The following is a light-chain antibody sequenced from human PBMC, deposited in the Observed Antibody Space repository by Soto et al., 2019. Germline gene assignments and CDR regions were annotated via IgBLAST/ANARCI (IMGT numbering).Light chain of an antibody. CDR2: KAS. CDR1: QSISSW. V-gene: IGKV1-5*03. Sequence: DIQMTQSPSTLSASVGDRVTITCRASQSISSWLAWYQRKPGEAPKLLIYKASSLESGVPSRFSGSGSGTEFTLIISSLQPGDFATYYCQQYKAYWTFGQGTKVEIK. CDR3: QQYKAYWT. J-gene: IGKJ1*01.